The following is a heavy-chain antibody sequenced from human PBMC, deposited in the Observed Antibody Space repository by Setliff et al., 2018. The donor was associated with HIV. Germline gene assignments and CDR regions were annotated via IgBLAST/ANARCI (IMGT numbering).Heavy chain of an antibody. Sequence: LFLTCSVSGGSVGSGSYYWSWIRQPAGKGLEWIGRIYTSGSTNYNPSLKSRVTMSIDTSKKQFSLKLASVTAADTAVYYCARGGSYDTFDYWGQGTLVTVSS. J-gene: IGHJ4*02. D-gene: IGHD3-22*01. CDR3: ARGGSYDTFDY. V-gene: IGHV4-61*02. CDR1: GGSVGSGSYY. CDR2: IYTSGST.